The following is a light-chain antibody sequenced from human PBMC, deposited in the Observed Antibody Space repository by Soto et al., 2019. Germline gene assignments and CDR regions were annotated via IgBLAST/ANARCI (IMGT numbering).Light chain of an antibody. CDR2: GAS. CDR1: QSVSSSY. V-gene: IGKV3-20*01. CDR3: QQYGSSPPIT. J-gene: IGKJ5*01. Sequence: EIVLTQSPGTLSLSPGERATLSCRASQSVSSSYLAWYQQKLGQAPRLLIYGASNRATGIPDRFSGSGSGTDFTLTISRLEPEDFAVYYCQQYGSSPPITFGQGTRLXX.